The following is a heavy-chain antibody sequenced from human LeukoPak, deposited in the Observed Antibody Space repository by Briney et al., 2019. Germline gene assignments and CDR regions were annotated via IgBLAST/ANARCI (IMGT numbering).Heavy chain of an antibody. CDR3: ARDGWGIAVAGFDY. CDR1: GYTFTGYY. CDR2: TNPNSGGT. Sequence: ASVKVSCKASGYTFTGYYMHWVRQAPGQGLEWMGWTNPNSGGTNYAQKFQGRVTMTRDTSISTAYMELSRLRSDDTAVYYCARDGWGIAVAGFDYWGQGTLVTVSS. V-gene: IGHV1-2*02. D-gene: IGHD6-19*01. J-gene: IGHJ4*02.